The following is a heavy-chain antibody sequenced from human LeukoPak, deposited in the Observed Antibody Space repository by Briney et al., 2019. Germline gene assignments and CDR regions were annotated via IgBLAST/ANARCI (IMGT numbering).Heavy chain of an antibody. CDR2: IKQDGSVK. CDR1: GFTFSTYA. J-gene: IGHJ4*02. CDR3: ARDLWFGELSDTY. Sequence: GESLRLSCAASGFTFSTYAMTWVRQAPGKGLEWVANIKQDGSVKNYVDSVKGRFTISRDNAKNSLYLQMNSLRAEDTAVYYCARDLWFGELSDTYWGQGTLVTVSS. D-gene: IGHD3-10*01. V-gene: IGHV3-7*01.